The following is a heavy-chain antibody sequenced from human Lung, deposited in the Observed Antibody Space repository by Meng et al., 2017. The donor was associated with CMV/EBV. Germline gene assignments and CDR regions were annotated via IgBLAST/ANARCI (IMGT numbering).Heavy chain of an antibody. D-gene: IGHD3-22*01. Sequence: QEQLVQSGSEVKKPXASGKVSCKTSGSTFFGYYLHGVRQAPGQGLEWMGWINPSSGATKYAPNFQGRISMTRDTSISTAYMELSSLRSDDTAVYFCAGHETSGYTSTFDYWGQGTLVTVSS. V-gene: IGHV1-2*02. J-gene: IGHJ4*02. CDR1: GSTFFGYY. CDR3: AGHETSGYTSTFDY. CDR2: INPSSGAT.